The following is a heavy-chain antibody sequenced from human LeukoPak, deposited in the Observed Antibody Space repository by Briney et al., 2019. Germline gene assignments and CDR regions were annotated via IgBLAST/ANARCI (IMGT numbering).Heavy chain of an antibody. CDR3: ARGSYTGFDLYFDS. V-gene: IGHV3-48*03. Sequence: PGGSLRLSCAASGFNFSTQEMAWVRQAPGKGLEWVSYISKDGRTISYADSVKGRFTISRDNTRNSLFLQLSSLSADDTAFYYCARGSYTGFDLYFDSWGQGTLVTISS. J-gene: IGHJ4*02. CDR1: GFNFSTQE. D-gene: IGHD5-12*01. CDR2: ISKDGRTI.